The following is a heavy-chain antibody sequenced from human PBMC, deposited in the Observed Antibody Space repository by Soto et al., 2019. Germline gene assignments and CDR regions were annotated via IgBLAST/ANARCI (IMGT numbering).Heavy chain of an antibody. D-gene: IGHD2-21*01. CDR1: GFTFSNAW. CDR2: IKSKTDGGTT. Sequence: PGGSLRLSCAASGFTFSNAWMSWARQAPGKGLEWVGRIKSKTDGGTTDYAAPVKGRFTISRDDSKNTLYLQMNSLKTEDTAVYYCTTDQSYCGGDCYPGAFDIWGQGTMVTVSS. V-gene: IGHV3-15*01. J-gene: IGHJ3*02. CDR3: TTDQSYCGGDCYPGAFDI.